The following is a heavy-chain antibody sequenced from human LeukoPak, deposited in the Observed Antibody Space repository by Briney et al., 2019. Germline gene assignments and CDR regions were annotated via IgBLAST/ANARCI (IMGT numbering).Heavy chain of an antibody. CDR2: ISYDGSNK. CDR1: GFTFSSYA. J-gene: IGHJ4*02. V-gene: IGHV3-30*18. CDR3: AKAPNYYVLDY. Sequence: GGSLRLSCAASGFTFSSYAMHWVRQAPGKGLEWVAVISYDGSNKYYADSVKGRFTISRDNSKNTLYLQMNSLRAEDTAVYYCAKAPNYYVLDYWGQGTLVTVSS. D-gene: IGHD4/OR15-4a*01.